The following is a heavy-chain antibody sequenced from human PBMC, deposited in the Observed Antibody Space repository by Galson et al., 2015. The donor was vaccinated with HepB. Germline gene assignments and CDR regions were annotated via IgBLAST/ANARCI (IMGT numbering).Heavy chain of an antibody. CDR3: AREGNHWNYVKSLLLDY. J-gene: IGHJ4*02. CDR2: IWFDGSKK. CDR1: GFTFSTYA. Sequence: SLRLSCAASGFTFSTYAMHWVRQAPGKGLEWVAFIWFDGSKKYYADSVKGRFTISRDNSDNTVHLQMDSLRADDTALYYCAREGNHWNYVKSLLLDYWGQAILVTVSS. V-gene: IGHV3-33*01. D-gene: IGHD1-7*01.